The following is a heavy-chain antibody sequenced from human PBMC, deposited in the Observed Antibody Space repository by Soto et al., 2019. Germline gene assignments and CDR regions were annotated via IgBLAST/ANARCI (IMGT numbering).Heavy chain of an antibody. CDR3: ASGSTGYFRDPFDI. CDR1: GGTFNSYA. J-gene: IGHJ3*02. CDR2: IITMFGTT. D-gene: IGHD3-22*01. Sequence: QVQLVQSGAEVKKPGSSVNVSCKPSGGTFNSYALNWGRQAPGQGLEWLGGIITMFGTTYYAQKFQGRVTITADRCTSTAFMYLSSLRSDDTAVYYCASGSTGYFRDPFDIWGQGTMVTVSS. V-gene: IGHV1-69*06.